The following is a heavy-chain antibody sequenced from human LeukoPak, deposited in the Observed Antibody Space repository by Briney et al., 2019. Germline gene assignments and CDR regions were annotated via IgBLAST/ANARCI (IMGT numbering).Heavy chain of an antibody. Sequence: SETLSLTCTAYGGSISSYYWSWIRQPPGKGLEWIGHIYYSGSTNYNPPLKSRVTISVDSSKNQFSLKLISVTAADTAVYYCARDRAWSAYYYYFDYWGQGTLVTVSS. J-gene: IGHJ4*02. CDR2: IYYSGST. CDR1: GGSISSYY. D-gene: IGHD3-3*01. CDR3: ARDRAWSAYYYYFDY. V-gene: IGHV4-59*01.